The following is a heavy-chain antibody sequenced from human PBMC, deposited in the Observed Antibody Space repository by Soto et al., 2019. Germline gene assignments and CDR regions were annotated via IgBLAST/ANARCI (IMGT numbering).Heavy chain of an antibody. V-gene: IGHV3-30*18. CDR3: AKGEVRGIIPSYFDY. CDR2: ISNDGSNE. J-gene: IGHJ4*02. D-gene: IGHD3-10*01. Sequence: LRLSCAGSGFTFRWFGMNWVRQAPGKGLEWVARISNDGSNEYYVDSVKGRFTISRDNSKNTLYLQMDSLRAEDTAVYYCAKGEVRGIIPSYFDYWGLGTLVTV. CDR1: GFTFRWFG.